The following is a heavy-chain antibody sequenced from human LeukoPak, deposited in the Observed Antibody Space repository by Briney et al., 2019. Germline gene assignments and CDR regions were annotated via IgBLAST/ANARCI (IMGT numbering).Heavy chain of an antibody. J-gene: IGHJ4*02. CDR2: IYYSGST. D-gene: IGHD3-22*01. CDR3: ARQTYYSSGYFDY. V-gene: IGHV4-39*01. CDR1: GGSISSSSYY. Sequence: SETLSLTCTVSGGSISSSSYYWGWIRQPPGKGLEWIGSIYYSGSTYYNQSLKSRVTISEDTSNNQLTLNLSSVTAADTAVYYCARQTYYSSGYFDYWGQGTLVTVSS.